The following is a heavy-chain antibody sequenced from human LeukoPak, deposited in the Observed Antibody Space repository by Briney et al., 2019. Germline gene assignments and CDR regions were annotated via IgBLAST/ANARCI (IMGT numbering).Heavy chain of an antibody. CDR1: GYTFTSYD. CDR2: MNPNSGNT. J-gene: IGHJ6*02. Sequence: ASVKVSCKASGYTFTSYDINWVRRATGQGLEWMVWMNPNSGNTGYAQKFQGRVTMTRNTSISTAYMELSSLRSEDTAVYYCARGLRYFDWLYLETYYYYGMDVWGQGTTVTVSS. V-gene: IGHV1-8*01. CDR3: ARGLRYFDWLYLETYYYYGMDV. D-gene: IGHD3-9*01.